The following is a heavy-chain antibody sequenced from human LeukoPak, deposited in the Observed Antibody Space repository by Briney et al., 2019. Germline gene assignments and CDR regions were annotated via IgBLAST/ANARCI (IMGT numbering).Heavy chain of an antibody. D-gene: IGHD3-22*01. CDR1: GFNFGTYA. J-gene: IGHJ4*02. CDR3: ASGYYYAPYDY. Sequence: QPGGSLRLSCAASGFNFGTYAMNWVRQAPGKGLEWVSSISGSAGSTYYADSVRGRFTISRDNSKNTLYLQMNSLRAEDTAVYYCASGYYYAPYDYWGQGTLVTVSS. V-gene: IGHV3-23*01. CDR2: ISGSAGST.